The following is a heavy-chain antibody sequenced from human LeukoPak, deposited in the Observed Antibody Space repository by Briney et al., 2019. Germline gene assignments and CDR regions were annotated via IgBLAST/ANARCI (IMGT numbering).Heavy chain of an antibody. CDR2: INPNSGGT. Sequence: ASVKVSCKASGYTFTGYYMHWVRQAPGQGLEWMGWINPNSGGTNYAQKFQGRVTMTRDTSISTAYMELSRLRSDDTAVYYCARHPEIYGSGSYLDYWGQGTLVTVSS. V-gene: IGHV1-2*02. CDR3: ARHPEIYGSGSYLDY. CDR1: GYTFTGYY. D-gene: IGHD3-10*01. J-gene: IGHJ4*02.